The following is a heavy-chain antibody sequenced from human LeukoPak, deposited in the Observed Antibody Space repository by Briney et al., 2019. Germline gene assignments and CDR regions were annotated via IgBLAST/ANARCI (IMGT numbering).Heavy chain of an antibody. Sequence: HPGRSLRLSCAASGFTFSSYAMHWVRQAPGKGLEWVAVMSYDGSNEYYADTVKGRFTPSRDISKNTLYLQMDSLRAEDTAVYYCARAGQERLVRFPFDYWGQGTLVTVSS. V-gene: IGHV3-30*04. CDR3: ARAGQERLVRFPFDY. CDR1: GFTFSSYA. D-gene: IGHD3-16*01. J-gene: IGHJ4*02. CDR2: MSYDGSNE.